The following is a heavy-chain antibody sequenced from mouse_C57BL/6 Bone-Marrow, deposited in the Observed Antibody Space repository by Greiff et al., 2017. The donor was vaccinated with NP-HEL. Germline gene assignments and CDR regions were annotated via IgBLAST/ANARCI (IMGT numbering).Heavy chain of an antibody. V-gene: IGHV1-55*01. D-gene: IGHD1-1*01. Sequence: QVQLQQPGAELVKPGAPVKMSCKASGYTFTSYWITWVKQRPGQGLEWIGDIYPGSGSTNYNEKFKSKATLTVDTSSSTAYMQLSSLTSEDSAVYYCARDLYGSSLWYFDVWGTGTTVTVSS. CDR2: IYPGSGST. J-gene: IGHJ1*03. CDR1: GYTFTSYW. CDR3: ARDLYGSSLWYFDV.